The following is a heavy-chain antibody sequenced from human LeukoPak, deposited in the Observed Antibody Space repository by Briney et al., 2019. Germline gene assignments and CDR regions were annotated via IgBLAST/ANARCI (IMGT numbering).Heavy chain of an antibody. CDR3: AKRAAAPYFYDAFDI. CDR2: INAGNGNT. V-gene: IGHV1-3*01. Sequence: ASVKVSCKASGYTFTSYAMHWVRQAPGQRLEWMGWINAGNGNTKYSQKFQGRVTITRDTSASTAYMELSSLRSEDTAVYYCAKRAAAPYFYDAFDIWGQGTMVTVSS. D-gene: IGHD6-13*01. J-gene: IGHJ3*02. CDR1: GYTFTSYA.